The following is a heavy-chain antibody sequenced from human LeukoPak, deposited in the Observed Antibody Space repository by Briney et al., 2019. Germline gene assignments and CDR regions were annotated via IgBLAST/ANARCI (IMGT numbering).Heavy chain of an antibody. D-gene: IGHD4-17*01. CDR1: GHTFTSYY. V-gene: IGHV1-46*01. Sequence: GASVKVSCKASGHTFTSYYMHWVRQAPGQGLEWMGIINPSGGSTSYAQKFQGRVTMTRDTSTSTVYMELSSLRSEDTAVYYCARDYGDYLTWFDPWGQGTLVTVSS. J-gene: IGHJ5*02. CDR2: INPSGGST. CDR3: ARDYGDYLTWFDP.